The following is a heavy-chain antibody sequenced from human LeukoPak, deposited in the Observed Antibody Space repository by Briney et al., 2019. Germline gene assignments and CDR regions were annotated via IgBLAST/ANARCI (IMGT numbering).Heavy chain of an antibody. CDR1: GGTFSSYA. J-gene: IGHJ4*02. D-gene: IGHD6-19*01. CDR3: ARIAVAGTRNYDY. V-gene: IGHV1-69*05. Sequence: PVKVSCKASGGTFSSYAISWVRQAPGQGLEWMGGIIPIFGTANYAQKFQGRVTITTDESTSTAYMELSSLRSEDTAVYYCARIAVAGTRNYDYWGQGTLVTVSS. CDR2: IIPIFGTA.